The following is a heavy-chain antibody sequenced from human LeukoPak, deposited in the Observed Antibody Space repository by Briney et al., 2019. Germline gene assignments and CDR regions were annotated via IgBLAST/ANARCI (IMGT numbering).Heavy chain of an antibody. CDR1: GGSFSGYY. J-gene: IGHJ4*02. CDR3: ARKRWLLLLDY. CDR2: INHSGST. V-gene: IGHV4-34*01. D-gene: IGHD3-22*01. Sequence: SETLSLTCAVYGGSFSGYYWSWIRQPPGKGLEWIGEINHSGSTNYNPSLKSRVTISVDTSKNQFSLKLSSVTAADTAVYYCARKRWLLLLDYWGQGALVTVSS.